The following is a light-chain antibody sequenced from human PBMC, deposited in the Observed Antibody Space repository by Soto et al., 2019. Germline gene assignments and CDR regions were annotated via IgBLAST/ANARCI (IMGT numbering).Light chain of an antibody. CDR1: QSLLHSNGYNY. CDR3: MQALQSPLT. V-gene: IGKV2-28*01. Sequence: DIVMTQSPLSLPVTPGEPASISCRSSQSLLHSNGYNYLDWYLQKPVQSPQLLIYLGSNRACGVPDRFSGIGSGTDFTLKISRVEAEDVGVYYCMQALQSPLTFGGGTKVEIK. J-gene: IGKJ4*01. CDR2: LGS.